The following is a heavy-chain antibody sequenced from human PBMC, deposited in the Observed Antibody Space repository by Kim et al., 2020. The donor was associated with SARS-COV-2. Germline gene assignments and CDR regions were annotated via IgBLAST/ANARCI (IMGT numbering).Heavy chain of an antibody. V-gene: IGHV3-30*02. D-gene: IGHD6-19*01. CDR3: SSGWLPYYYGMDV. J-gene: IGHJ6*02. Sequence: YADSVKGRFTISRDNSKNTLYLQMNNLRAEDTAVYLCSSGWLPYYYGMDVWGQGTTVTVSS.